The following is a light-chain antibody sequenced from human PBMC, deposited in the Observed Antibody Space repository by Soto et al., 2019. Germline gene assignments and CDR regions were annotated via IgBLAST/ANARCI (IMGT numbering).Light chain of an antibody. J-gene: IGLJ1*01. V-gene: IGLV2-23*01. Sequence: QSALTQPASVSGSPGQSITISCTGTSSDVGSYNLVSWYQQHPGKAPKLMIYEGSKRPSGVSNRFSGFKSGNTASLIISGLQAEDEADYYCCSYAGSSTYVFGTGTKLTVL. CDR2: EGS. CDR1: SSDVGSYNL. CDR3: CSYAGSSTYV.